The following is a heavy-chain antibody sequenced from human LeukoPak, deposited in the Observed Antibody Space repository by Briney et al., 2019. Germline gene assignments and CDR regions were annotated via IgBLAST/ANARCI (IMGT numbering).Heavy chain of an antibody. CDR3: ARHSAGQLKLN. V-gene: IGHV4-39*01. J-gene: IGHJ4*02. Sequence: PSETLSLTCNVSGGSISSSSYNWGWIRQPPGKPLEWIGSVYYSGGTYYNPSLKSRVTISVDTSKNQFSLKLSSVTAADTAVYYCARHSAGQLKLNWGQGTLVTVSS. CDR1: GGSISSSSYN. CDR2: VYYSGGT. D-gene: IGHD1-1*01.